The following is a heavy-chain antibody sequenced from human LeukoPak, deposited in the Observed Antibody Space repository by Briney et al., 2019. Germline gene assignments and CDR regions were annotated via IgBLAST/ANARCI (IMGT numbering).Heavy chain of an antibody. V-gene: IGHV4-59*10. J-gene: IGHJ4*02. CDR2: IYTSGST. Sequence: SETLSLTCAVYGGSFSGYYWSWIRQPAGKGLEWIGRIYTSGSTNYNPSLKSRVTISVDTSKNQFSLKLSSVTAADTAVYYCAGTRTGWSPGDYWGQGTLVTVSS. D-gene: IGHD1-1*01. CDR1: GGSFSGYY. CDR3: AGTRTGWSPGDY.